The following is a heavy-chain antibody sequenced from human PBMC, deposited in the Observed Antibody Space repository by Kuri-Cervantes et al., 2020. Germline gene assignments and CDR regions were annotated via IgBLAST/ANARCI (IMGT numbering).Heavy chain of an antibody. J-gene: IGHJ5*02. CDR1: GFTVSSNY. Sequence: ESLKISRAASGFTVSSNYMSWVRQAPGKGLEWVSVIYSGGSTYYADSVKGRFTISRDNSKNTLYLQMNSLRAEDTAVYYCARAGDSSGYYSISWFDPWGQGTLVTVSS. CDR3: ARAGDSSGYYSISWFDP. CDR2: IYSGGST. D-gene: IGHD3-22*01. V-gene: IGHV3-53*01.